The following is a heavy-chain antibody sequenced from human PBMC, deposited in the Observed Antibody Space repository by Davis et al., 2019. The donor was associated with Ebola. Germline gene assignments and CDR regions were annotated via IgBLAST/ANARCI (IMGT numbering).Heavy chain of an antibody. CDR2: INHSGST. CDR3: ARGRSYYYGSGSYYSY. D-gene: IGHD3-10*01. CDR1: GASFSGYY. Sequence: SETLSPTCPLYGASFSGYYWSWIRQPPGKGLEWIGEINHSGSTNYNPSLKSRVTISVDTSKNQFSLKLSSVTAADTAVYYCARGRSYYYGSGSYYSYWGQGTLVTVSS. V-gene: IGHV4-34*01. J-gene: IGHJ4*02.